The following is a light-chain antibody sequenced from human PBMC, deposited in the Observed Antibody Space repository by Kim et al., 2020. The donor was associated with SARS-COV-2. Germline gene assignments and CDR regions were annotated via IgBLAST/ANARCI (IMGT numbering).Light chain of an antibody. CDR3: QAWDSSGI. CDR1: KLADKY. CDR2: EGR. Sequence: VSVSPGQTTRITCSGDKLADKYLSWYQHKPGQSPVLFIFEGRRRPSGIPERFSGSNSGNTATLTISGTQAMDEADDYCQAWDSSGIFGGGTQLTVL. J-gene: IGLJ2*01. V-gene: IGLV3-1*01.